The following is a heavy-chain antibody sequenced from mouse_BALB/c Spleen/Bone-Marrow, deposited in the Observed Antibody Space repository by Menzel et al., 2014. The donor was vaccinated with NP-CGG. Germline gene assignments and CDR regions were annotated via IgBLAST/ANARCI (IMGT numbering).Heavy chain of an antibody. CDR1: GYSITSGYY. V-gene: IGHV3-6*02. Sequence: DVQLQESGPGLVKPSQSLSLTCSVTGYSITSGYYWNWIRQFPGNKLEWTGYISYDGSNNYNPSLKNRTSITRDTSKNQFFLKLNSVTTEDTATYYCARLDGFAYWGQGTLVTVSA. J-gene: IGHJ3*01. CDR2: ISYDGSN. CDR3: ARLDGFAY.